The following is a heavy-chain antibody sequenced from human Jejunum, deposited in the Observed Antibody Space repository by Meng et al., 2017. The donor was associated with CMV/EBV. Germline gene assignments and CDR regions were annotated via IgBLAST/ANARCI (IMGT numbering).Heavy chain of an antibody. CDR2: RYYRETA. V-gene: IGHV4-59*01. CDR3: ATTLYPKPFLNHFDP. J-gene: IGHJ5*02. D-gene: IGHD2/OR15-2a*01. Sequence: SGCSITSYSVRWIRQPPGKGLEWIGYRYYRETAYYSPSLRSRVTISADTTTNQFSLRLTSVTPADAAVYFCATTLYPKPFLNHFDPWGQGTLVTVSS. CDR1: GCSITSYS.